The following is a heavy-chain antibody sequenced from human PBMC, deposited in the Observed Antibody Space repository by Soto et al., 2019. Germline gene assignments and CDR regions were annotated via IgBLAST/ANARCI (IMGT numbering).Heavy chain of an antibody. J-gene: IGHJ4*02. Sequence: PGWSLRLSCAASGFTFSNYWMSLVRQAPGKGLEWVANIKQDGSQNYYVDSVKGRFTTSRDNTKNSFYLQMNRLRAEDTAVYYCARDHINGWKFDYWGGGTLVTVSS. V-gene: IGHV3-7*01. CDR2: IKQDGSQN. CDR1: GFTFSNYW. D-gene: IGHD6-19*01. CDR3: ARDHINGWKFDY.